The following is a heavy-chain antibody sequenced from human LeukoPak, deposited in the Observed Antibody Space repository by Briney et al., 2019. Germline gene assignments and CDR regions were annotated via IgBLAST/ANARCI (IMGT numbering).Heavy chain of an antibody. CDR2: IYHSGST. V-gene: IGHV4-38-2*01. J-gene: IGHJ5*02. CDR1: GVSISDGYY. D-gene: IGHD1-26*01. CDR3: ARASGSHGWFDP. Sequence: SETLSLTCDVSGVSISDGYYWGWIRQPPGKGLEWIGRIYHSGSTYYNPSLKSRVTISVDTSKNQFSLRLISVTAADTAVYYCARASGSHGWFDPWGQGTLVTVSS.